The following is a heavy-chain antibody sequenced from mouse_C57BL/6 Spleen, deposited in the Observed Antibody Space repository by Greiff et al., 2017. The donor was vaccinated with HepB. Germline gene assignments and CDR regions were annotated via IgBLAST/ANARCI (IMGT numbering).Heavy chain of an antibody. V-gene: IGHV14-4*01. D-gene: IGHD1-1*01. CDR2: IDPENGDT. CDR3: TTFYYGSSYRGFAY. Sequence: EVKLQESGAELVRPGASVKLSCTASGFNIKDDYMHWVKQRPEQGLEWIGWIDPENGDTEYASKFQGKATITADTSSNTAYLQLSSLTSEDTAVYYCTTFYYGSSYRGFAYWGQGTLVTVSA. CDR1: GFNIKDDY. J-gene: IGHJ3*01.